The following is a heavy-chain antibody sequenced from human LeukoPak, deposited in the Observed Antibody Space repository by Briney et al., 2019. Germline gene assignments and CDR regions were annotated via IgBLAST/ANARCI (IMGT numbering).Heavy chain of an antibody. CDR2: IYYSGST. J-gene: IGHJ5*02. V-gene: IGHV4-31*03. D-gene: IGHD6-19*01. Sequence: SETLSLTCTVSGGSISSGGYYWSWIRQHPGKGLEWIGYIYYSGSTYYNPSLKSRVTISVDTSKNQFSLKLSSVTAADTAVYYCARASGIAVASCWFDPWGQGTLVTVSS. CDR3: ARASGIAVASCWFDP. CDR1: GGSISSGGYY.